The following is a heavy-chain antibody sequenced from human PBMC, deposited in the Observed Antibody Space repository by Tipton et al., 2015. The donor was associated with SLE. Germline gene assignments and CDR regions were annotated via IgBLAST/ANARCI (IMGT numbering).Heavy chain of an antibody. CDR2: ISAYNGNT. Sequence: QSGAEVKKPGASVKVSCKASGYTFTSYGISWVRQAPGQGLEWMGWISAYNGNTNYAQKLQGRATMTTDTSTSTAYMELRSLRSDDTAVYYCARDLRYFDWLLSDAFDIWGQGTMVTVPS. CDR3: ARDLRYFDWLLSDAFDI. D-gene: IGHD3-9*01. CDR1: GYTFTSYG. J-gene: IGHJ3*02. V-gene: IGHV1-18*01.